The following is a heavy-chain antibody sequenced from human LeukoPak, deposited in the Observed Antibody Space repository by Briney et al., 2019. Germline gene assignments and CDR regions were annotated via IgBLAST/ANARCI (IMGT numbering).Heavy chain of an antibody. CDR3: ARHLGIQLWSGFIDD. CDR1: GYIFTSYW. J-gene: IGHJ4*02. V-gene: IGHV5-51*01. D-gene: IGHD5-18*01. CDR2: IYPGDSDT. Sequence: GGSLEISCQGSGYIFTSYWIGWVRQVPGKGLEWMGIIYPGDSDTIYSPSFQGQVTISADKSISTAYLQWSSLKASDTAMYYCARHLGIQLWSGFIDDWGQGTLVTVSS.